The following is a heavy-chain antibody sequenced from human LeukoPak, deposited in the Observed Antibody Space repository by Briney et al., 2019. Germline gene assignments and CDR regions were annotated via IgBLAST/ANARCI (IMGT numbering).Heavy chain of an antibody. CDR3: ARDRMDTGTYFDY. CDR1: GYTFTTYG. D-gene: IGHD5-18*01. V-gene: IGHV1-18*01. CDR2: ISTYNGNT. Sequence: GASVKVSCRSSGYTFTTYGITWVRQAPGQRLEWMGWISTYNGNTNYAQKLQGRVTMTTDTSMSTAYMELRSLRSDDTAMYYCARDRMDTGTYFDYWGQGTLVTVSS. J-gene: IGHJ4*02.